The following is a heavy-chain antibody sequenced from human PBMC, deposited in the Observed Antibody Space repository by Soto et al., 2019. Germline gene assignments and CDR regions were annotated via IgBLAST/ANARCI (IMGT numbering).Heavy chain of an antibody. CDR2: IFYTGRT. CDR3: ASLLDSNGWPLDY. V-gene: IGHV4-61*01. J-gene: IGHJ4*02. D-gene: IGHD6-25*01. CDR1: DAFVSGTTYY. Sequence: QVQLQESGPGLVKPSETLSLTCTVSDAFVSGTTYYWNWIRQPPGKGLEWIGYIFYTGRTSYYPSLRSRITISMDTAKNQFSLTLTSVNTADTAMYYCASLLDSNGWPLDYWGQGTLVTVSS.